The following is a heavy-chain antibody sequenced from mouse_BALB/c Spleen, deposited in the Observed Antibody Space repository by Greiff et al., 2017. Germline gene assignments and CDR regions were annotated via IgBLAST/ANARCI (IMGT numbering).Heavy chain of an antibody. J-gene: IGHJ3*01. D-gene: IGHD2-4*01. CDR3: ARWGLRRPGTWFAY. Sequence: EVQLQQSGPSLVKPSQTLSLTCSVTGDSITSGYWNWIRKFPGNKLEYMGYISYSGSTYYNPSLKSRISITRDTSKNQYYLQLNSVTTEDTATYYCARWGLRRPGTWFAYWGQGTLVTVSA. CDR1: GDSITSGY. V-gene: IGHV3-8*02. CDR2: ISYSGST.